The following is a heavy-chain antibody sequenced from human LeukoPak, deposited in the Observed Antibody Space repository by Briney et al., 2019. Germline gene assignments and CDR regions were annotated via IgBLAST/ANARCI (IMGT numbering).Heavy chain of an antibody. CDR2: INHSGST. Sequence: NPSETLSLTCAVYGGSFSGYYWSWIRQPPGKGLEWIGEINHSGSTNYNPSLKSRVTISVDTSKNQFSLKLSSVTAADTAVYYCARVYYGSGSLHYYHYYMDVWGKGTTVTISS. V-gene: IGHV4-34*01. J-gene: IGHJ6*03. CDR3: ARVYYGSGSLHYYHYYMDV. D-gene: IGHD3-10*01. CDR1: GGSFSGYY.